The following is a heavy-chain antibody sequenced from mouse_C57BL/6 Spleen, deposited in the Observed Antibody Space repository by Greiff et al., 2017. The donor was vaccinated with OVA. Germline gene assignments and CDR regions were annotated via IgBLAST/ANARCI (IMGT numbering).Heavy chain of an antibody. V-gene: IGHV1-82*01. D-gene: IGHD2-4*01. CDR3: ATLGDDYALFAY. CDR1: GYAFSSSW. Sequence: QVQLKQSGPELVKPGASVKISCKASGYAFSSSWMNWVKQRPGKGLEWIGRIYPGDGDTNYNGKFKGKATLTADKSSSTAYMQLSSLTSEDSAVYFCATLGDDYALFAYWGQGTLVTVSA. CDR2: IYPGDGDT. J-gene: IGHJ3*01.